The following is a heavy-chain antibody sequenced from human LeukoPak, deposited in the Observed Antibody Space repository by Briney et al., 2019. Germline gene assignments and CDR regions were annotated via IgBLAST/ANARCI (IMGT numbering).Heavy chain of an antibody. J-gene: IGHJ3*02. CDR2: IIPIFGTA. V-gene: IGHV1-69*13. CDR3: ARDRGFPYYDYVWGSYRNDAFDI. CDR1: GYTFTSYY. D-gene: IGHD3-16*02. Sequence: ASVKVSCKASGYTFTSYYIHLVRQAPGQGLEWMGGIIPIFGTANYAQKFQGRVTITADESTSTAYMELSSLRSEDTAVYYCARDRGFPYYDYVWGSYRNDAFDIWGQGTMVTVSS.